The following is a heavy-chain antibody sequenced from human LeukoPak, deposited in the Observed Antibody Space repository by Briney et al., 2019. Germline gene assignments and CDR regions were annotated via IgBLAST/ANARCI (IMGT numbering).Heavy chain of an antibody. D-gene: IGHD6-19*01. CDR2: SSGNGGST. CDR1: GFTFSSRP. Sequence: PGGSLRLSCSASGFTFSSRPMHWVRQAPGKGLEYVSGSSGNGGSTYYADSVKGRFTISRGNSKNTVYLQMSSLRPEDTAVYYCVTQISGWVYWGQGTLVTVSS. CDR3: VTQISGWVY. J-gene: IGHJ4*02. V-gene: IGHV3-64D*06.